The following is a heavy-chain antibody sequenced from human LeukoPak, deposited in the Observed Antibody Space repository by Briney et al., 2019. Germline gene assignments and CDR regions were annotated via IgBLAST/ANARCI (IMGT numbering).Heavy chain of an antibody. D-gene: IGHD2-2*01. CDR2: IYYSGST. Sequence: PSETLSLTCTVSGGSISSGGYYWSWIRQHPGKGLEWIGYIYYSGSTYYNPSLKSRVTIPVDTSKNQFSLKLSSVTAADTAVYYCARERVPAAIGGSWFDPWGQGTLVTVSS. J-gene: IGHJ5*02. CDR3: ARERVPAAIGGSWFDP. CDR1: GGSISSGGYY. V-gene: IGHV4-31*03.